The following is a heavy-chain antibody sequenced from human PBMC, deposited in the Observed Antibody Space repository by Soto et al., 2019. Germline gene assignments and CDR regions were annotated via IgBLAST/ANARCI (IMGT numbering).Heavy chain of an antibody. V-gene: IGHV3-23*01. D-gene: IGHD3-10*01. CDR1: GYTFSNYA. Sequence: GGSIRLSCPASGYTFSNYAVTWVRQAPGKGLEWVSTISGSGGSTYYADSVKGRFTISRDNSKNTLYLQMNSLKTEDTAVYYCTTVGREAGYWGQGTLVTVSS. CDR3: TTVGREAGY. CDR2: ISGSGGST. J-gene: IGHJ4*02.